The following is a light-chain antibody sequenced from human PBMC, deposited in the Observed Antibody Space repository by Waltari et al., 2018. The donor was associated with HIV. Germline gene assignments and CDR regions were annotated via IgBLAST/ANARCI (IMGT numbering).Light chain of an antibody. J-gene: IGKJ4*01. CDR1: HSIFNN. CDR3: QQYNYWLALT. CDR2: GAS. V-gene: IGKV3-15*01. Sequence: ILMTQSPATVSVSPGERVTLSCTASHSIFNNLAWYQQRPGQAPRLLIYGASTRVTGVPDRFSGSGSGTDFTLSISSVHSEDFALCFCQQYNYWLALTFGGVTKVEV.